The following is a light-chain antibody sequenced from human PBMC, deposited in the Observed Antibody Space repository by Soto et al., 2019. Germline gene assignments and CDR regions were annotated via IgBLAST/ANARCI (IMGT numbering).Light chain of an antibody. Sequence: DIQMTQSPSSLSASVGDRVTITCRASQGIKNYLAWYQQTPGKVPKLLIYAASTLQSGVPSRFSASGYGTDFTLTISSLQPEDIATYYCQKYNSGPLTFGPGTMVDIK. CDR2: AAS. CDR1: QGIKNY. J-gene: IGKJ1*01. CDR3: QKYNSGPLT. V-gene: IGKV1-27*01.